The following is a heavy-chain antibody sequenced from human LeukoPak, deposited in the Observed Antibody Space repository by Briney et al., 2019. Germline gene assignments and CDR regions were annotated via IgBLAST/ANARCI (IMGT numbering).Heavy chain of an antibody. Sequence: SETLSLTCTVSGGSISSYYWTWIRQPPGKGLEWIGYIYYSGSTNYNPSLKSRVTISVDTSKTQFSLKLSSVTPTDTAVYYCARGYDYNPYWGQGTLVTVSS. J-gene: IGHJ4*02. V-gene: IGHV4-59*01. CDR2: IYYSGST. D-gene: IGHD5-24*01. CDR1: GGSISSYY. CDR3: ARGYDYNPY.